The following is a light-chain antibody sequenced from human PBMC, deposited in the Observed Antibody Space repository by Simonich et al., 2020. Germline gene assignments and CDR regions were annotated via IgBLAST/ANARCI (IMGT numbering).Light chain of an antibody. Sequence: QSVLTQPPSASGTPGQRVTISCSGSRSNIGSNYVYWYQQLPGTAPKILIYSNNQRPSGVPDRFSGSKSGTSASLAISGLRSEDEADYYCAAWDDSLSGPVFGGGTKLTVL. CDR2: SNN. CDR3: AAWDDSLSGPV. J-gene: IGLJ3*02. V-gene: IGLV1-47*02. CDR1: RSNIGSNY.